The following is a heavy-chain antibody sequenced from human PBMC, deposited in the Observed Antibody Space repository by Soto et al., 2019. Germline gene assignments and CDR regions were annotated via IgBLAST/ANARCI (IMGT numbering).Heavy chain of an antibody. Sequence: ASVKVSCKASGYTFTSYDINWVQQATGQGFEYLGWMNPNSGNTGYVKKFQGRVTMTRDTSMSTAYMELSSLRSEDTAVYYCARGIKHGDYSRWFDPWGPGTLVTVSS. D-gene: IGHD4-17*01. CDR1: GYTFTSYD. V-gene: IGHV1-8*01. CDR2: MNPNSGNT. CDR3: ARGIKHGDYSRWFDP. J-gene: IGHJ5*02.